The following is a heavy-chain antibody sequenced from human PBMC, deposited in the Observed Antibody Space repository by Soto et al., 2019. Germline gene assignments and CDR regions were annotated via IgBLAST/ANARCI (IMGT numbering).Heavy chain of an antibody. CDR3: AREWYSSAWSEFYCDS. D-gene: IGHD6-19*01. V-gene: IGHV3-48*02. Sequence: GGSRAPSAPTAGCPWSGYGINEVRPDTGKGLEWVSFISSKSRTIYYADSVKGRFSISRDNAKNSLSLQMNSLRDEDTALYYCAREWYSSAWSEFYCDSWGQGTRVTVS. CDR2: ISSKSRTI. CDR1: GCPWSGYG. J-gene: IGHJ4*02.